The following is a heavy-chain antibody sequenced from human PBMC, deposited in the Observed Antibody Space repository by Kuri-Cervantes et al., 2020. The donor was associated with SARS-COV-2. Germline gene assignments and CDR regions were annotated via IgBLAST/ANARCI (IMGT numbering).Heavy chain of an antibody. J-gene: IGHJ5*02. D-gene: IGHD1-26*01. V-gene: IGHV3-30-3*01. CDR3: ARDGSGSYSWFDP. CDR1: GFTFSSYA. CDR2: ISYDGSNK. Sequence: GGSLRLSCAASGFTFSSYAMHWVRQAPGKGLEWVAVISYDGSNKYYADSVKGRFTISRDNSKNTLYLQMNSLRAEDTAVYYCARDGSGSYSWFDPWGRGTLVTVSS.